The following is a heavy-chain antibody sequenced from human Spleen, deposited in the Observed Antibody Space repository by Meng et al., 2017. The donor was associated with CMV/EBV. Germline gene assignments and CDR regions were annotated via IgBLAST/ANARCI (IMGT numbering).Heavy chain of an antibody. D-gene: IGHD3-3*01. CDR3: ARLKRFLDYFDY. CDR1: GGSIDSNNYY. V-gene: IGHV4-39*01. CDR2: IYYSGDT. Sequence: LTCTVSGGSIDSNNYYWGWIRQPPGKGLEWIANIYYSGDTYYNPSLKSRVTISVDTSESQFSLKLRSVTAADTAVYYCARLKRFLDYFDYWGQGTLVTVS. J-gene: IGHJ4*02.